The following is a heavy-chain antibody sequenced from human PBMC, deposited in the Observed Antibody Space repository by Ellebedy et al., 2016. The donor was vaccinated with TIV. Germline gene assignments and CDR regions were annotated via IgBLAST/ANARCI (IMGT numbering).Heavy chain of an antibody. J-gene: IGHJ4*02. V-gene: IGHV1-69*13. D-gene: IGHD6-19*01. CDR3: AAEEAGVAMAEFAELTF. CDR1: GGTFSSYA. Sequence: AASVKVSCKASGGTFSSYAISWVRQAPGQGLEWMGGIIPMFGAPNFAQKFQGRATISADESTTTAYMELSSLKTDDTAVYYCAAEEAGVAMAEFAELTFWGQGTLVTVSS. CDR2: IIPMFGAP.